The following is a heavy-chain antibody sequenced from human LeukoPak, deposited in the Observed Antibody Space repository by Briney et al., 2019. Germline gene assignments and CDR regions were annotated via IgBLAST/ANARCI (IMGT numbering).Heavy chain of an antibody. D-gene: IGHD4-17*01. Sequence: SETLSLTCTVSGGSISSHYWSWIRQPPGKGLEWIGYIYSSGSTDYNPSLKSRVTISVDTSKNQFSLRLSSVTAADTAVYYCASLTTVTQGYFDSWGQGTLVTVSS. CDR3: ASLTTVTQGYFDS. V-gene: IGHV4-59*08. CDR2: IYSSGST. J-gene: IGHJ4*02. CDR1: GGSISSHY.